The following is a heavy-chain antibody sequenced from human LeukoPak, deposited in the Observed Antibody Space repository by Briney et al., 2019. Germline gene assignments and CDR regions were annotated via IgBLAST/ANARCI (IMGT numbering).Heavy chain of an antibody. Sequence: ASVKVSWKASGGTFSSYAISWMRQAPGQGLEWMGIINPSGGSTSYAQKFQGRVTMTRDTSTSTVYMELSSLRSEDTAVYYCARATFVMTTVVTPDFYYFDYWGQGTLVTVSS. D-gene: IGHD4-23*01. J-gene: IGHJ4*02. V-gene: IGHV1-46*01. CDR2: INPSGGST. CDR3: ARATFVMTTVVTPDFYYFDY. CDR1: GGTFSSYA.